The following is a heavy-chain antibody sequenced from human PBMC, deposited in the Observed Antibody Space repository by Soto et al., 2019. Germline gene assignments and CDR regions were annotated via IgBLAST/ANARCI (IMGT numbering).Heavy chain of an antibody. CDR2: IYRDDDK. CDR3: ARAYSGYDWGSFDY. D-gene: IGHD5-12*01. Sequence: QITLKESGPTLVKPTQTLTLTCTFSEFSLSINGLGVGWIRQPPVKALEWLALIYRDDDKRYSPSLMSRLTITKDTSKNQVVLTMTNMDPMDTATYYCARAYSGYDWGSFDYWGQGTLVTVSS. J-gene: IGHJ4*02. V-gene: IGHV2-5*02. CDR1: EFSLSINGLG.